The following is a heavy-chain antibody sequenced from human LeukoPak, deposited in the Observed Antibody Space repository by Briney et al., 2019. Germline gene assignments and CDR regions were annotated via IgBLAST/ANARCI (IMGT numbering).Heavy chain of an antibody. D-gene: IGHD3-3*01. CDR1: GFTFSDYY. CDR2: ISSSGSTI. Sequence: GGSLRLSCAASGFTFSDYYMSWIRQAPGKGLEWVSYISSSGSTIYYADSVKGRFTISRDNAKNSLYLQMNSLRAEDTAVYYCARGKSYDFLSGYSTSTRMDYWGQGTLVTVSS. V-gene: IGHV3-11*01. CDR3: ARGKSYDFLSGYSTSTRMDY. J-gene: IGHJ4*02.